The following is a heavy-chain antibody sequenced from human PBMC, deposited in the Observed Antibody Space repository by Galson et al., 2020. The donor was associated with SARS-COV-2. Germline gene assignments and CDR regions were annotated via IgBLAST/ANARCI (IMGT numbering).Heavy chain of an antibody. CDR3: ARHRNRWAVVVIPYYFDY. Sequence: SETLSLTCTVSGGSISSSSYYWGWIRQPPGKGLEWIGSIYYSGSTYYNPSLKSRVTISVDTSKNQFSLKLSSVTAADTAVYYCARHRNRWAVVVIPYYFDYWGQGTLVTVSS. V-gene: IGHV4-39*01. CDR1: GGSISSSSYY. CDR2: IYYSGST. J-gene: IGHJ4*02. D-gene: IGHD3-22*01.